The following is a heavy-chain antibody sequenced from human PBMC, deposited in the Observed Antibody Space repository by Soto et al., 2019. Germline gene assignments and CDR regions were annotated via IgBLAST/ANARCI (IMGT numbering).Heavy chain of an antibody. J-gene: IGHJ4*02. CDR2: IYYSGST. CDR1: GGSISSGDYY. CDR3: ARADPPGGGPSY. Sequence: SETLSLTCTVSGGSISSGDYYWSWIRQPPGKGLEWIGYIYYSGSTYYNPSLKSRVTISVDTSKNQFSLKLSSVTAADTAVYYCARADPPGGGPSYWGQGTLVTVS. V-gene: IGHV4-30-4*01. D-gene: IGHD6-25*01.